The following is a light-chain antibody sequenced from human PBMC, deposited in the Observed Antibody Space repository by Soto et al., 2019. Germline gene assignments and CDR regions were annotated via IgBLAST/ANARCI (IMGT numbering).Light chain of an antibody. CDR1: QSISTY. V-gene: IGKV1-39*01. J-gene: IGKJ1*01. CDR2: AAS. CDR3: QQYGSSPRT. Sequence: DIQMTQSPSSLSASVGDRVTITCRASQSISTYLNWYQQIPGKAPKLLIYAASTLQSGVPSRFSGGGSGTDFTLTISSLQPEDFAVYYCQQYGSSPRTFGQGTKVEIK.